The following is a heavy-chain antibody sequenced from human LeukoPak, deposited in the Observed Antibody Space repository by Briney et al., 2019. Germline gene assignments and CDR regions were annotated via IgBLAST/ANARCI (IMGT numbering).Heavy chain of an antibody. J-gene: IGHJ4*02. CDR3: ARDCSSTSCFDY. Sequence: GGSLRLSCAASGFTFSSYSMNWVRQAPGKGLEWVAFIRYDGSNKHYADSVKGRFTISRDNAKNSLYLQMNSLRAEDTAVYYCARDCSSTSCFDYWGQGTLVTVSS. D-gene: IGHD2-2*01. CDR1: GFTFSSYS. V-gene: IGHV3-30*02. CDR2: IRYDGSNK.